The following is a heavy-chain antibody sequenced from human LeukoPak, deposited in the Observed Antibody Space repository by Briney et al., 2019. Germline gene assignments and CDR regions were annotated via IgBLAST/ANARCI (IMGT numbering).Heavy chain of an antibody. V-gene: IGHV1-8*01. J-gene: IGHJ4*02. CDR2: MNPNSGNT. CDR3: ARGRTYYYDSSGYPLSDY. Sequence: ASVKVSCKASGYTFTSYDINWVRQATGQGLEWTGWMNPNSGNTGYAQKFQGRVTMTRNTSISTAYMELSSLRSEDTAVYYCARGRTYYYDSSGYPLSDYWGQGTLVTVSS. D-gene: IGHD3-22*01. CDR1: GYTFTSYD.